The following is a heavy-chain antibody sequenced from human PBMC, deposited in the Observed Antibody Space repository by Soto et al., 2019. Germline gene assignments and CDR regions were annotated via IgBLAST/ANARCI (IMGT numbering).Heavy chain of an antibody. CDR1: GGSISSSNW. CDR2: IYHSGST. D-gene: IGHD1-26*01. J-gene: IGHJ6*02. Sequence: SETLSLTCAVSGGSISSSNWWSWVRQPPGKGLEWIGEIYHSGSTNYNPSLKSRVTISVDKSKNHFSLKLSSVTAADTAVYYCARNTVGATGYYYYCGMDVWGQGTTVTVSS. CDR3: ARNTVGATGYYYYCGMDV. V-gene: IGHV4-4*02.